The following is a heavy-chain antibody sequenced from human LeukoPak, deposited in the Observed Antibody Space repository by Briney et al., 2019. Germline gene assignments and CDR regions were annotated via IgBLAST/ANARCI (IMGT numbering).Heavy chain of an antibody. D-gene: IGHD6-19*01. CDR2: IYTSGST. V-gene: IGHV4-61*02. J-gene: IGHJ4*02. CDR3: ARDRGYRGWYEALFGY. Sequence: PAQTLSLTCTVSGGSISSGSYYWSWIRQPAGKGLEWIGRIYTSGSTNYNPSLKSRVTISVDTSKNQFSLKLSSVTAADTAVYYCARDRGYRGWYEALFGYWGQGTLVNVSS. CDR1: GGSISSGSYY.